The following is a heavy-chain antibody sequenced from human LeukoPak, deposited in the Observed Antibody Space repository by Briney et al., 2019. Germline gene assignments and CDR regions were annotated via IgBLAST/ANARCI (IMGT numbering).Heavy chain of an antibody. V-gene: IGHV3-23*01. J-gene: IGHJ4*02. CDR2: IRGSGGST. CDR3: ARDKSDSRSYYKY. D-gene: IGHD3-10*01. CDR1: GFTFSSYA. Sequence: PGGSLRLSCAASGFTFSSYAMSWVRQAPGKGLEWVSAIRGSGGSTYYADSVKGRFTISRDNSKNTLYLQMNSLRAEDTAVYYCARDKSDSRSYYKYWGQGTLVAVSS.